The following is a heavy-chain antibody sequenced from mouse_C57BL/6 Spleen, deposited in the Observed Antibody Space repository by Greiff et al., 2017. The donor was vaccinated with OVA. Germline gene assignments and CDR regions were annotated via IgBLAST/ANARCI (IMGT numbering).Heavy chain of an antibody. J-gene: IGHJ1*03. CDR1: GYTFTSYW. CDR3: ANCYYSNYDWYFDV. CDR2: IDPSDSYT. D-gene: IGHD2-5*01. V-gene: IGHV1-50*01. Sequence: QVQLQQPGAELVKPGASVKLSCKASGYTFTSYWMQWVKQRPGQGLEWIGEIDPSDSYTNYNQKFKGKATLTVDTSSSTAYMQLSSLTSEDSAVYYCANCYYSNYDWYFDVWGTGTTVTVSS.